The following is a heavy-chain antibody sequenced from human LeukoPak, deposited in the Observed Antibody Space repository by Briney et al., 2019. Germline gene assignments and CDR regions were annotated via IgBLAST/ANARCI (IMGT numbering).Heavy chain of an antibody. J-gene: IGHJ4*02. CDR2: ISSSGAKT. CDR1: GFTFSSYS. Sequence: PGGSLRLSCAASGFTFSSYSMNWVRQAPGMGLQWVSSISSSGAKTYYADSVKGRVTISRDNAKNSYYLEMNSLVAEDTAVYYCARDPIAVVGGGSFDYWGQGILVTVSS. D-gene: IGHD6-19*01. V-gene: IGHV3-21*01. CDR3: ARDPIAVVGGGSFDY.